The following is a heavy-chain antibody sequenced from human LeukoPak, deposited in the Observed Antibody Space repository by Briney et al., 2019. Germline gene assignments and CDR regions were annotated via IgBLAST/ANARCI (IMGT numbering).Heavy chain of an antibody. V-gene: IGHV3-21*01. CDR3: ARDIVGATGDAFDI. CDR1: GFTFSDST. D-gene: IGHD1-26*01. Sequence: GGSLRLSCAGSGFTFSDSTMIWVRQAPGKGLEWVSSISDRSSYIYYADSVKGRFTISRDNARNSLYLQMNSLRAEDTAVYYCARDIVGATGDAFDIWGQGTMVTVSS. J-gene: IGHJ3*02. CDR2: ISDRSSYI.